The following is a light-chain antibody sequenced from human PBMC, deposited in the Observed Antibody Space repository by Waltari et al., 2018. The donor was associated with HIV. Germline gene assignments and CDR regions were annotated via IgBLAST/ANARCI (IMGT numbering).Light chain of an antibody. CDR2: EDE. CDR3: QSYDNSNWV. Sequence: ILTQPHSVSESPGKTVIISCTGSSGSVASNYVQWYQLRPGNAPRTVIYEDEKRPAGVPDRFSGSIDGSSNSASLIISGLKPEDEGDYYCQSYDNSNWVFGGGTKLTV. J-gene: IGLJ3*02. V-gene: IGLV6-57*02. CDR1: SGSVASNY.